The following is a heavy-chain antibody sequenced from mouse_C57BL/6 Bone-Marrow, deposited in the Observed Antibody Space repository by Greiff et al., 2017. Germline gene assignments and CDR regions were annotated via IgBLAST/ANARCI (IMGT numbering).Heavy chain of an antibody. D-gene: IGHD1-1*01. CDR2: IDPSDSYT. V-gene: IGHV1-50*01. J-gene: IGHJ4*01. CDR1: GYTFTSYW. CDR3: ARCNYGSSYDAMDY. Sequence: VQLQQPGAELVKPGASVKLSCKASGYTFTSYWMQWVKQRPGQGLEWIGEIDPSDSYTNYKQKFKGKATLTVDTSSSTAYMQLSSLTSEDSAVYYCARCNYGSSYDAMDYWGQGTSVTVSS.